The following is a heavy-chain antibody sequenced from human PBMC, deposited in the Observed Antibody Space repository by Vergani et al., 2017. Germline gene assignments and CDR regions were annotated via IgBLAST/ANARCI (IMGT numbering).Heavy chain of an antibody. V-gene: IGHV3-30*02. CDR1: GFSFSSFG. D-gene: IGHD3-22*01. Sequence: QVQLVESGGGVVQPGRSLRLSCAASGFSFSSFGFHWVRQAPGKGLEWVAFIHYDGSHEYYIDSVKGRFTISRDNSQNTLYLQMDSLTAEDTAIYFCVNGYYYDQSGLASFDYWGQGTLVTVSS. J-gene: IGHJ4*02. CDR2: IHYDGSHE. CDR3: VNGYYYDQSGLASFDY.